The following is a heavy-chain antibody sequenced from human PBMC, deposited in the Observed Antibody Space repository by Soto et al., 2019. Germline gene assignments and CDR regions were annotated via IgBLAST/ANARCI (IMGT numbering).Heavy chain of an antibody. Sequence: PSETLSLTCTVSGGSIIGSDYYWGWIRQPPGKGLEWIASIYYRARTYYNSSLKSRITISVDTSKNQFSLNLTSVTAADTAVYYCARSFYMGGWFDPWGQGTLVTVSS. J-gene: IGHJ5*02. CDR2: IYYRART. CDR1: GGSIIGSDYY. D-gene: IGHD3-16*02. V-gene: IGHV4-39*01. CDR3: ARSFYMGGWFDP.